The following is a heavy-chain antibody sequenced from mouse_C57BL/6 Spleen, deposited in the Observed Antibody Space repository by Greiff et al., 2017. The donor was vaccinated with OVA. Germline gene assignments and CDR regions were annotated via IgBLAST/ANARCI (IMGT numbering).Heavy chain of an antibody. CDR3: ARSAIYYDYDGRPYFDY. J-gene: IGHJ2*01. CDR1: GYTFTNYW. V-gene: IGHV1-63*01. CDR2: IYPGGGYT. D-gene: IGHD2-4*01. Sequence: QVQLQQSGAELVRPGTSVKMSCKASGYTFTNYWIGWAKQRPGHGLEWIGDIYPGGGYTNYNEKFKGKATLTADKSSSTAYMQFSSLTSEDSAIYYCARSAIYYDYDGRPYFDYWGQGTTLTVAS.